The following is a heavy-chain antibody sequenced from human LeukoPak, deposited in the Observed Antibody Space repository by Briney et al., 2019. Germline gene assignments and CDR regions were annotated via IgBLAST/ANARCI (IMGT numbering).Heavy chain of an antibody. J-gene: IGHJ6*03. CDR3: ARVKGKQLVRYHYYMDV. CDR2: IYYSGST. D-gene: IGHD6-6*01. CDR1: GGSISSSSYY. Sequence: SETLSLTCTVSGGSISSSSYYWGWIRQPPGKGLEWIGSIYYSGSTYYNPSLKSRVTISVDTSKNQFSLKLSSVTAADTAVYYCARVKGKQLVRYHYYMDVWGKGTTVTVSS. V-gene: IGHV4-39*07.